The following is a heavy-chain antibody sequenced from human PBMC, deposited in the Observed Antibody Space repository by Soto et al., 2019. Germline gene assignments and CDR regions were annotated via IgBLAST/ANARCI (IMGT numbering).Heavy chain of an antibody. CDR2: ISGGGGST. CDR1: GFTFSSYA. Sequence: EVQLLESGGGLVQPGGSLRLSCAASGFTFSSYAMSWVRQAPGTGLEWVSAISGGGGSTYYADSVKGRFTISRDNSKNTLYLQMNSLRAEDTAVYYCAKDGRRLELPADYWGQGALVTVSS. J-gene: IGHJ4*02. V-gene: IGHV3-23*01. CDR3: AKDGRRLELPADY. D-gene: IGHD1-7*01.